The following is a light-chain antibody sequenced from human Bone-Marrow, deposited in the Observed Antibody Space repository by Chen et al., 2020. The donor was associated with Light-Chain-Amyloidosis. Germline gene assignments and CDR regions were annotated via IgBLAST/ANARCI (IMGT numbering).Light chain of an antibody. V-gene: IGLV6-57*01. CDR2: EDD. CDR1: SGSIATNY. J-gene: IGLJ3*02. Sequence: NFMLTQPHSVSESPGKTVIISCTRSSGSIATNYVQWYQQRPGSSPTTVIYEDDQRPSGVPDRFSGSIDRSSNSASLTISGLKTEDEADYYRQSDQGSSQGVFGGGTKLTVL. CDR3: QSDQGSSQGV.